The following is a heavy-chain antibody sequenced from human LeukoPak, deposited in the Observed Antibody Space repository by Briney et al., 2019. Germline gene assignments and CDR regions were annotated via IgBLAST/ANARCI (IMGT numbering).Heavy chain of an antibody. V-gene: IGHV4-39*07. J-gene: IGHJ3*02. CDR3: ARVGSGYRAFDI. CDR2: IYYSGST. Sequence: SETLSLTCTVSGGSISSSSYYWGWIRQPPGKGLEWIGSIYYSGSTYYNPSLKSRDTISVDTSKNQFSLKLSSVTAADTAVYYCARVGSGYRAFDIWGQGTMVTVSS. CDR1: GGSISSSSYY. D-gene: IGHD3-3*01.